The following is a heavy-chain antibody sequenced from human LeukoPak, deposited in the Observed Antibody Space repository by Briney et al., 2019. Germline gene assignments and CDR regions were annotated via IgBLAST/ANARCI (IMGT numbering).Heavy chain of an antibody. CDR2: IKQDGSEK. Sequence: GGSLRLSCAAFGFTFSSYWMSWVRQAPGKGLEWVANIKQDGSEKYYVDSVKGRFTISRDNAKNSLYLQMNSLRAGDTAVYYCARVAWELPIYYFDYWGQGTLATVSS. J-gene: IGHJ4*02. V-gene: IGHV3-7*01. CDR3: ARVAWELPIYYFDY. D-gene: IGHD1-26*01. CDR1: GFTFSSYW.